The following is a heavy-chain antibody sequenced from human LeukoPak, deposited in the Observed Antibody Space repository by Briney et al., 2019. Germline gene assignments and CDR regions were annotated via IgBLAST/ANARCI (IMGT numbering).Heavy chain of an antibody. J-gene: IGHJ4*02. D-gene: IGHD4-17*01. Sequence: GGSLRLSCAASGFTLSGYWVHWVRQAPGKGLVWVARINPDGSTTNYADSVKGRITISRDIAKNTLYLQMHSLRAEDTAVYYCARDFHGDHDYWGQGTLVTVSS. CDR2: INPDGSTT. V-gene: IGHV3-74*01. CDR1: GFTLSGYW. CDR3: ARDFHGDHDY.